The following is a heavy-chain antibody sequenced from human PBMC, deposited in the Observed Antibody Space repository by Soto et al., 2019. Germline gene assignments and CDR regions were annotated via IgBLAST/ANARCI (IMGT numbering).Heavy chain of an antibody. CDR3: ARDRPQITIFDAFDI. V-gene: IGHV3-30*14. CDR2: ISRDGSNK. Sequence: QVQLVESGGGVVQPGRSLRLSCAASGFTFTTYVMHWVRQAPGKGLECVAVISRDGSNKYYAESVKGRFTISRDNSKNTLFIPMNSLRVEDTAVYYCARDRPQITIFDAFDIWGQGTMVTVSS. D-gene: IGHD3-3*01. J-gene: IGHJ3*02. CDR1: GFTFTTYV.